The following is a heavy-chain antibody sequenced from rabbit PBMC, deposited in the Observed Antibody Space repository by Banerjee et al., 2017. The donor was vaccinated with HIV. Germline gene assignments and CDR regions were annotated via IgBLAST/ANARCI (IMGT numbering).Heavy chain of an antibody. Sequence: QEQLVESGGGLVQPEGSLTLTCKASGSDISSNAMCWVRQAPGKGLEWIGYIDPVFGITYYASWVNGRFTISSHNAQNTRYLQLNSLTAADTATYFCARYANTSDYYYDLWGQGTLVTVS. CDR1: GSDISSNA. CDR3: ARYANTSDYYYDL. D-gene: IGHD1-1*01. V-gene: IGHV1S47*01. J-gene: IGHJ3*01. CDR2: IDPVFGIT.